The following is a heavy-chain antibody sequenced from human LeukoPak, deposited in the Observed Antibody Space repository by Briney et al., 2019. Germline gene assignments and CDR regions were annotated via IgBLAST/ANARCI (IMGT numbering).Heavy chain of an antibody. CDR2: IYYSGST. V-gene: IGHV4-59*08. J-gene: IGHJ4*02. CDR1: GGSISSYY. CDR3: ARRWGYSYGNFDY. Sequence: PSETLSLTCTVSGGSISSYYWSWIRQPPGKGLEWIGYIYYSGSTNYNPSLKSRVTISVDTSKNQFSLKLSSVTAADTAVYYCARRWGYSYGNFDYWGQGTLVIVSS. D-gene: IGHD5-18*01.